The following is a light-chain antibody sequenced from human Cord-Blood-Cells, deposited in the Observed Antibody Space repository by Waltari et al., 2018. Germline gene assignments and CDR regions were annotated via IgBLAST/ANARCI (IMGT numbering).Light chain of an antibody. CDR1: QGITSA. Sequence: AIQLTQSPSSLSASVGDRVTITCRASQGITSALAWYQQTPGKAPKLLIYDASILESGVPSRFSGSGSGTDFTLTISSLQPEDFATYYCQQFNNYPLTFGGVTKVEIK. J-gene: IGKJ4*01. V-gene: IGKV1D-13*01. CDR2: DAS. CDR3: QQFNNYPLT.